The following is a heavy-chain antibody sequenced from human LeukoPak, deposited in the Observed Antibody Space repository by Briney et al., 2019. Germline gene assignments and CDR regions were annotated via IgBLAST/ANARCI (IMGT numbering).Heavy chain of an antibody. CDR3: ARREGFCKGGTCYLDF. J-gene: IGHJ4*02. CDR2: INTDGSST. V-gene: IGHV3-74*01. Sequence: GGSLRLSCAVSGFTFSSYWMQWVRQAPGKGLVRVSRINTDGSSTTYADSVKGRFTISRDNVKNTLYLQMNSLRAEDTAVYYCARREGFCKGGTCYLDFWGQGTLVTVSS. CDR1: GFTFSSYW. D-gene: IGHD2-15*01.